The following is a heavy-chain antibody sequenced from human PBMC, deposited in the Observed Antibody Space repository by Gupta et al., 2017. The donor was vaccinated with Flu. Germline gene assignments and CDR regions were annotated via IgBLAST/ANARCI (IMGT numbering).Heavy chain of an antibody. CDR2: IKTIPSGETI. J-gene: IGHJ4*02. CDR1: GFTFSAFE. Sequence: EVQLVESGGGLVQPGGSLRLSCAASGFTFSAFEMNWVRQAPGKGLEWLSFIKTIPSGETIYYADSGRGRFTVSRDNGKNSLYLEMNSLRVEDTAVYYCARGHEGGVEAVSFDYWGQGTLVTVSS. D-gene: IGHD3-16*01. V-gene: IGHV3-48*03. CDR3: ARGHEGGVEAVSFDY.